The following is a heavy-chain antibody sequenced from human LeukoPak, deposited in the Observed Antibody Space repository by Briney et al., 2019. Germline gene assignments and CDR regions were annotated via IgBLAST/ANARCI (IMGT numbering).Heavy chain of an antibody. Sequence: ASVKVSCKASGYTFTGYYMHWVRQAPGQGLEWMGWINPKSGGTNYAQKFQGRVTMTRDTSITTAYMELSSLRSADTALHYCARDIGQGSSWLYDYWGQGTLVTVSS. CDR1: GYTFTGYY. CDR2: INPKSGGT. J-gene: IGHJ4*02. CDR3: ARDIGQGSSWLYDY. D-gene: IGHD6-13*01. V-gene: IGHV1-2*02.